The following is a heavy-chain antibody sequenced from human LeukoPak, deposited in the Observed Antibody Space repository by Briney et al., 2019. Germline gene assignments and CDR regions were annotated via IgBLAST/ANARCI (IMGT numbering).Heavy chain of an antibody. D-gene: IGHD1-26*01. V-gene: IGHV4-30-2*01. CDR3: ARDYSGSYRGFDY. J-gene: IGHJ4*02. Sequence: SQTLSLTCAVSGGSISSGGYSWSWIRQPPGKGLEWIGYIYHSGSTYYNPSPKSRVTISVDRSKNQFSLKLSSVTAADTAVYYCARDYSGSYRGFDYWGQGTLVTVSS. CDR2: IYHSGST. CDR1: GGSISSGGYS.